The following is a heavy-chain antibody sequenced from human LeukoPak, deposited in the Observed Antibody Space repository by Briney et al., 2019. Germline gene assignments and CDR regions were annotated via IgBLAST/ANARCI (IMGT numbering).Heavy chain of an antibody. CDR1: GYTFTSYD. D-gene: IGHD3-22*01. J-gene: IGHJ4*02. CDR3: ASYYYDSSGYYHY. V-gene: IGHV1-8*01. CDR2: MNPNRGNT. Sequence: ASVTVSCKASGYTFTSYDINWVRQAPGQGLEWMGWMNPNRGNTGYAQKFQGRVTMTRNTSISTAYMELSSLRSEDTAVYYCASYYYDSSGYYHYWGQGTLVTVSS.